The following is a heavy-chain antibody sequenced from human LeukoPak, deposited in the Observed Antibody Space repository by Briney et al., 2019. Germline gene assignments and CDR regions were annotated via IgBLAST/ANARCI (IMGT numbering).Heavy chain of an antibody. V-gene: IGHV3-23*01. CDR3: AKGDIVVVPAAIGFDY. D-gene: IGHD2-2*02. CDR1: GFTFSSYW. Sequence: PGGSLRLSCAASGFTFSSYWMSWVRQAPGKGLEWVSAISGSGGSTYYADSVKGRFTISRDNSKNTLYLQMNSLRAEDTAVYYCAKGDIVVVPAAIGFDYWGQGTLVTVSS. J-gene: IGHJ4*02. CDR2: ISGSGGST.